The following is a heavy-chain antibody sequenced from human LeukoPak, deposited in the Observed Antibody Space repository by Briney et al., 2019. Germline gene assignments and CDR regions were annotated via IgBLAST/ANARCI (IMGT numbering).Heavy chain of an antibody. CDR3: ARDYSSGWFSGSFDY. Sequence: GASVKVSCKASGYTFTGYYMHWVRQAPGQGLEWMGWINPNSGGTNYAQKFQGRVTMTRDTSISTAYMELSRLRSDDTAVYYCARDYSSGWFSGSFDYWGQGTLVTVSS. CDR1: GYTFTGYY. D-gene: IGHD6-19*01. CDR2: INPNSGGT. J-gene: IGHJ4*02. V-gene: IGHV1-2*02.